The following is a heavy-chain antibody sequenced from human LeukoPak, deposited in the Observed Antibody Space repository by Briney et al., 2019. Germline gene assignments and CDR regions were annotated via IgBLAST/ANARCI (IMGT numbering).Heavy chain of an antibody. J-gene: IGHJ4*02. Sequence: GGSLRLSCAASGFTFSSYWMSWVRQAPGKGLEWVSAISGSGGSTYYADSVKGRFTISRDNSKNTLYLQMNSLRADDTAVYSCAKTGPGSGWARYYFDSWGQGTLVTVSS. D-gene: IGHD6-19*01. CDR2: ISGSGGST. CDR3: AKTGPGSGWARYYFDS. V-gene: IGHV3-23*01. CDR1: GFTFSSYW.